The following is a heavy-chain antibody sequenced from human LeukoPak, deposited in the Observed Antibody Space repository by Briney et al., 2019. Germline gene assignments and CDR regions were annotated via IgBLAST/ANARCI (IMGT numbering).Heavy chain of an antibody. CDR2: INPKSGGT. Sequence: ASVKVSCKASGYTFTGYYMHWVRQAPGQGLEWMGWINPKSGGTNYAQKFQGRVTMTRDTSISTAYMELSRLRSDDTAVYYCARMERLYSGSYNFDYWGQGTLVTVSS. D-gene: IGHD1-26*01. J-gene: IGHJ4*02. CDR1: GYTFTGYY. CDR3: ARMERLYSGSYNFDY. V-gene: IGHV1-2*02.